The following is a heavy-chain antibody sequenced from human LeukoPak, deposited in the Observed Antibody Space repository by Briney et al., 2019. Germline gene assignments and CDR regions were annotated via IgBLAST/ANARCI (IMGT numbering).Heavy chain of an antibody. CDR2: ITGSSTYI. V-gene: IGHV3-21*01. D-gene: IGHD6-13*01. CDR3: ARGGISSSWGY. Sequence: GGSLRLSCAASGFTFTTYGFNWVRQAPGKGLEWVSSITGSSTYIYYSDSLRGRFTISRDNAKNSVYLQMNSLRAEDTAVYYCARGGISSSWGYWGQGTLVTVSS. J-gene: IGHJ4*02. CDR1: GFTFTTYG.